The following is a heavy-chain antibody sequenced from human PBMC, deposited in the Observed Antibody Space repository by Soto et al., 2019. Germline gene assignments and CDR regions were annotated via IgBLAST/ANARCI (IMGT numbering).Heavy chain of an antibody. Sequence: QVQLVQSGAEVKKPGSSVKVSCKASGGTFSSYAISWVRQAPGQGLEWMGGIIPIFGTANYAQKFQGRVTITADEATSPAYMELGSLGSEDTAVYYCASPPYGDYFSGGYYFDYWGQGTLVTVSS. CDR3: ASPPYGDYFSGGYYFDY. D-gene: IGHD4-17*01. J-gene: IGHJ4*02. CDR1: GGTFSSYA. CDR2: IIPIFGTA. V-gene: IGHV1-69*01.